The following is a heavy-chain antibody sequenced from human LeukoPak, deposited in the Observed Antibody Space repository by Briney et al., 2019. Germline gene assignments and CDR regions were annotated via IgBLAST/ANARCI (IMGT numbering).Heavy chain of an antibody. CDR3: ARDKRTIFGVVINYGMDV. D-gene: IGHD3-3*01. V-gene: IGHV1-46*01. CDR2: INPSGGST. Sequence: ASVKVSCKASGYTFTSYYMHWVRQAPGQGLEWMGIINPSGGSTSYAQKFQGRVTMTRDTSTSTVYMELSSLRSEDTAVYYCARDKRTIFGVVINYGMDVWGQGTTVTVSS. CDR1: GYTFTSYY. J-gene: IGHJ6*02.